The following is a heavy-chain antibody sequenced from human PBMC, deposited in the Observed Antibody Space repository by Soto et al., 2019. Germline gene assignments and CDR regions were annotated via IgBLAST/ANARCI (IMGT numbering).Heavy chain of an antibody. V-gene: IGHV3-48*03. CDR2: ISTTSTT. CDR1: GFSFSNYE. J-gene: IGHJ4*02. D-gene: IGHD5-18*01. CDR3: ARGYSVGYGFDS. Sequence: EVQLVESGGGLVQPGGSLRLSCAASGFSFSNYEMNWVRQAPGKGLEWVSFISTTSTTYYADSVKGRFTFSRDNAKNSLFLQMNSLRAEDTAVYYCARGYSVGYGFDSWGQGTPVTVSS.